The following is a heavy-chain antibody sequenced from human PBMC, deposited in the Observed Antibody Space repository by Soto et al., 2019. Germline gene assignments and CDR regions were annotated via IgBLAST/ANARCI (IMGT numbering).Heavy chain of an antibody. CDR1: GYTFTSYY. CDR2: INPSGGST. Sequence: ASVKVSCKASGYTFTSYYMHWVRQAPGQGLEWMGIINPSGGSTSYAQKFQGRVTMTRDTSTSTVYMELSSLRSEDTAVYYCARRSPNYYDSSGYAFDIWGQGTMVTVSS. D-gene: IGHD3-22*01. J-gene: IGHJ3*02. CDR3: ARRSPNYYDSSGYAFDI. V-gene: IGHV1-46*01.